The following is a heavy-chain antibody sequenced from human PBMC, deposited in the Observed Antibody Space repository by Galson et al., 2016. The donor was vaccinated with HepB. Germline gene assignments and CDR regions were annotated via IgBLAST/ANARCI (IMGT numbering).Heavy chain of an antibody. CDR3: PRDREITMRAFDI. V-gene: IGHV4-4*08. D-gene: IGHD3-22*01. Sequence: ETLSLTCSASGGSINSYYWSWIRQPPGKGLEWIGYVYYSGSTNYNPSFKTRVNITVDTSKSQFYLKLNSVTAADTATYYRPRDREITMRAFDIWGQGTMVTVSS. J-gene: IGHJ3*02. CDR2: VYYSGST. CDR1: GGSINSYY.